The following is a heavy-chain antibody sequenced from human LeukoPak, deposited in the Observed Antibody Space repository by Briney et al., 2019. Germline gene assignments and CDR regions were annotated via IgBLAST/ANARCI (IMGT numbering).Heavy chain of an antibody. J-gene: IGHJ4*02. D-gene: IGHD3-3*01. CDR3: AKEGQDYDFWSGYFGY. V-gene: IGHV3-74*01. CDR2: INREGSST. Sequence: GGSLRLSCAVSGLTFSSYWMHWVRQAPGKGLVWVSRINREGSSTSYADSVKGRFTISRDNAKNTLYLQMNSLRAEDTAVYYCAKEGQDYDFWSGYFGYWGQGTLVTVSS. CDR1: GLTFSSYW.